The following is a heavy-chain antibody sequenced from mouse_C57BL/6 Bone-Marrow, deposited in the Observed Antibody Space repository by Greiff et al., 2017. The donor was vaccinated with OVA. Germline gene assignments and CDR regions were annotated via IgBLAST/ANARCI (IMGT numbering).Heavy chain of an antibody. CDR3: TRGYSNYYAMDY. J-gene: IGHJ4*01. V-gene: IGHV1-15*01. Sequence: QVQLKQSGAELVRPGASVTLSCKASGYTFTDYEMHWVKQTPVHGLEWIGAFDPETGGTAYNQKFKGKAILTADKSSSTAYMELRSLTSEDSAVYYCTRGYSNYYAMDYWGQGTSVTVSA. D-gene: IGHD2-5*01. CDR1: GYTFTDYE. CDR2: FDPETGGT.